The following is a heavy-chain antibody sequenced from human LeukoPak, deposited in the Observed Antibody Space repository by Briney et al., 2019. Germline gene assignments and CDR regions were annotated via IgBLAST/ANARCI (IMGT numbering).Heavy chain of an antibody. CDR3: ARWGSYYGGAFDI. Sequence: PSETLSLTCTVSGGSITNYYWGWTRQPPGKGLEWIGYIYYSGSTNYNPSLKSRVTISVDTSKNQFSLKLSSVTAADTAVYYCARWGSYYGGAFDIWGQGTMVTVSS. CDR1: GGSITNYY. D-gene: IGHD3-10*01. J-gene: IGHJ3*02. V-gene: IGHV4-59*01. CDR2: IYYSGST.